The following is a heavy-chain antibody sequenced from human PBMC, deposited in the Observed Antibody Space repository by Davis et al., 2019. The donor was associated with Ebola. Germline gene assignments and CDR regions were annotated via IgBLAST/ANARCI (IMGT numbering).Heavy chain of an antibody. CDR3: ARLTYNWNYVSNWFDP. Sequence: SETLSLTCTVSGGSISSSSYYWGWIRQPPGKGLEWIGEINHSGSTNYNPSLKSRVTISVDTSKNQFSLKLSSVTAADTAVYYCARLTYNWNYVSNWFDPWGQGTLVTVSS. CDR1: GGSISSSSYY. V-gene: IGHV4-39*07. J-gene: IGHJ5*02. D-gene: IGHD1-7*01. CDR2: INHSGST.